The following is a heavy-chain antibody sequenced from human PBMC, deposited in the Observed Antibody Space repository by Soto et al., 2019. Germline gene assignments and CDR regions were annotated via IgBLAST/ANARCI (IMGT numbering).Heavy chain of an antibody. D-gene: IGHD2-2*01. CDR3: ARLKVVVPAHMDV. CDR2: IYPGDSDT. Sequence: GESLKISCKGSGYSFTSYWIGWVRQMPGKGLEWMGIIYPGDSDTRYSPSFQGQVPISADKSISTAYLQWSSLKASDTAMYYCARLKVVVPAHMDVWGKGTTVTVSS. V-gene: IGHV5-51*01. J-gene: IGHJ6*03. CDR1: GYSFTSYW.